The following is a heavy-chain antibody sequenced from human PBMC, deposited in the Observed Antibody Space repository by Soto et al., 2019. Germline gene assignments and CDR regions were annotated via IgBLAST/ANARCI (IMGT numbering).Heavy chain of an antibody. CDR3: ARGDGDYYDGNGYLGRH. Sequence: EVQLVESGGGLVQPGGSLRLSCAASGFTFSSYWMHWVRQAPGKGLVWVSRINSDGSRTSYADSAKGRFTISRDNAKNTRYLQMNSLRAEDTAGYYCARGDGDYYDGNGYLGRHWGQGTLVTVSS. CDR2: INSDGSRT. D-gene: IGHD3-22*01. V-gene: IGHV3-74*01. J-gene: IGHJ4*02. CDR1: GFTFSSYW.